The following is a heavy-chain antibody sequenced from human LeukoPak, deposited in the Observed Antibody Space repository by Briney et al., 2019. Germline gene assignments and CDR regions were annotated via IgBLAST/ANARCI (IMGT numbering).Heavy chain of an antibody. J-gene: IGHJ1*01. Sequence: PGGSLRLSCAASGFSVSSNYMSWVRQAPGKGLGWVSFIYSGGSTYYADSVKGRFTISRDNSKNTLYLQMKSLRAEDTAVYYCARTDETAPAEDFQHWGQGTLVTVSS. CDR2: IYSGGST. CDR1: GFSVSSNY. CDR3: ARTDETAPAEDFQH. D-gene: IGHD2-21*02. V-gene: IGHV3-53*01.